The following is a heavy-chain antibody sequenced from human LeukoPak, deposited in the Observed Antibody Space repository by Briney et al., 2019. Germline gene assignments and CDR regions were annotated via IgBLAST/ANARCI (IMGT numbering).Heavy chain of an antibody. CDR3: ANGGYYYDSSGYYYSQPPNDY. CDR2: SSGSGGST. Sequence: GGSLRLSCAASGFTFSSYAMSWVRQAPGKGLEWVSASSGSGGSTYYADSVKGRFTISRDNSKNTLYLQMNSLRAEDTAVYYCANGGYYYDSSGYYYSQPPNDYWGQGTLVTVSS. V-gene: IGHV3-23*01. D-gene: IGHD3-22*01. J-gene: IGHJ4*02. CDR1: GFTFSSYA.